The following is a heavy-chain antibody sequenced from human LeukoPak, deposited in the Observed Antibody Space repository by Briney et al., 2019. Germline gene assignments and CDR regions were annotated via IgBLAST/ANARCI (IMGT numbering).Heavy chain of an antibody. J-gene: IGHJ3*02. CDR3: VRGHLVGGWFKYDAFDI. CDR2: IYYSGST. D-gene: IGHD6-19*01. CDR1: GYSISSGYY. Sequence: SETLSLTCTVSGYSISSGYYWGWIRQPPGKGLEWIGSIYYSGSTYYNPSLKSRVTISVDTSKKHFSLKLSSVTAADTAVYYCVRGHLVGGWFKYDAFDIWGQGTMVSVSS. V-gene: IGHV4-38-2*02.